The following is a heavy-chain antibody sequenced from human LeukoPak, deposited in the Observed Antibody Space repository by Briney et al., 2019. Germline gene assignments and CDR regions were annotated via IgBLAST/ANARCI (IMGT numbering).Heavy chain of an antibody. V-gene: IGHV3-23*01. J-gene: IGHJ4*02. CDR1: GFTFSSYG. CDR3: AKDLQTTVTLHGYFDY. CDR2: ISGSGGST. D-gene: IGHD4-17*01. Sequence: QPGGSLRLSCAASGFTFSSYGMSWVRQAPGKGLEWVSAISGSGGSTYYADSVKGRFTISRDNSKNTLYLQMNSLRAEDTAVYYCAKDLQTTVTLHGYFDYWGQGTLVSVFS.